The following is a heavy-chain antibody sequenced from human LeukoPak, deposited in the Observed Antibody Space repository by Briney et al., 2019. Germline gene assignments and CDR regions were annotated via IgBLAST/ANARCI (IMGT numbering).Heavy chain of an antibody. CDR1: GFTFSSYA. CDR2: ISGSGGST. J-gene: IGHJ4*02. D-gene: IGHD6-19*01. CDR3: AKDVSSGWYDFYFDY. Sequence: GSLRLSCAASGFTFSSYAMSWVRQAPGKGLEWVSAISGSGGSTYYADSVKGRFTTSRDNSKNTLYLQMNSLRAEDTAVYYCAKDVSSGWYDFYFDYWGQGTLVTVSS. V-gene: IGHV3-23*01.